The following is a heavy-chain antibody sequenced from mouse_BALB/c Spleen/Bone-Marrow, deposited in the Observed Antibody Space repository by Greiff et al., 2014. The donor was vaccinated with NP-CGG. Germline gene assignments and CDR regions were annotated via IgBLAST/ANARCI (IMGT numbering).Heavy chain of an antibody. J-gene: IGHJ2*01. CDR1: GFNIKDTY. V-gene: IGHV14-3*02. D-gene: IGHD2-2*01. Sequence: EVQLQQSGAELVKPGASVKLSCTASGFNIKDTYMHWVKQRPEQGLEWIGRIDPVNGNTKYDPKFQGKATITADTSSNTAYLQLSSLTSEDTAAYYCASYVYGYYFDYWGQGTTLTVSS. CDR3: ASYVYGYYFDY. CDR2: IDPVNGNT.